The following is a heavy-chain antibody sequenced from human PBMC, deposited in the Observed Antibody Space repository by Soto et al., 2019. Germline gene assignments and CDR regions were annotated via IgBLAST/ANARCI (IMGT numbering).Heavy chain of an antibody. D-gene: IGHD1-26*01. V-gene: IGHV4-4*02. Sequence: SETLSLTCAVSGCSISSSNWWSWVRQPPGKGLEWIGEIYHSGSTNYNPSLKSRVTISVDKSKNQFSLKLSSVTAADTAVYYCASVSGSSYYGKDVWGQGITVTVSS. J-gene: IGHJ6*02. CDR3: ASVSGSSYYGKDV. CDR1: GCSISSSNW. CDR2: IYHSGST.